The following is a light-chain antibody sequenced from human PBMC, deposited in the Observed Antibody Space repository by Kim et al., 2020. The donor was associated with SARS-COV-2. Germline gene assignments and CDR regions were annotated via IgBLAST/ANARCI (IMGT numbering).Light chain of an antibody. Sequence: PGKTARITCGGNNIGSKSVQWYQQKPGQAPVLVIYYDSDRPSGIPERFSGSNSGNTATLTISRVEAGDEADYYCQVWDSSSDHPGVFGGGTQLTVL. CDR2: YDS. V-gene: IGLV3-21*04. CDR1: NIGSKS. CDR3: QVWDSSSDHPGV. J-gene: IGLJ3*02.